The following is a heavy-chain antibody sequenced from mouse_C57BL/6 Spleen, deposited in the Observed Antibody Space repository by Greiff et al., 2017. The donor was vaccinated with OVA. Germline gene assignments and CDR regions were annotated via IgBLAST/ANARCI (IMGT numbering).Heavy chain of an antibody. Sequence: EVKLMESGAGLVKPGGSLKLSCAASGFTFSSYAMSWVRQTPEKRLEWVAYISSGGDYIYYADTVKGRFTISRDNARNTLYLQMSSLKSEDTAMYYCTRDYGSSGWYFDVWGTGTTVTVSS. V-gene: IGHV5-9-1*02. D-gene: IGHD1-1*01. CDR3: TRDYGSSGWYFDV. CDR1: GFTFSSYA. CDR2: ISSGGDYI. J-gene: IGHJ1*03.